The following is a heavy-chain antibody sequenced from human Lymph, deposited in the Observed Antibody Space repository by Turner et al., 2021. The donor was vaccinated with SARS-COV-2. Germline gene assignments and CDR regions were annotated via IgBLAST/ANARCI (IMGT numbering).Heavy chain of an antibody. Sequence: QVQLQESGPRLGKPLETLSLTCTVSGGSMNSHYWSWLRQPPGKRLEWIGYIYYRGSTNYNPSLKSRVTISVDTSKNQFSLKLTSVTAADTAIYYCARETVNNWVDPWGQGILVTVSS. V-gene: IGHV4-59*11. CDR2: IYYRGST. CDR3: ARETVNNWVDP. CDR1: GGSMNSHY. J-gene: IGHJ5*02. D-gene: IGHD2-21*02.